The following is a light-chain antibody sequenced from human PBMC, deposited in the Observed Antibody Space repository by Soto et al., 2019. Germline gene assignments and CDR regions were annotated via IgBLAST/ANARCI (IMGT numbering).Light chain of an antibody. J-gene: IGLJ2*01. CDR3: SSYTTSTTLI. CDR1: SSDVGANNF. Sequence: QSALTQPASVSGSRGQSITITCTGTSSDVGANNFASWYQQHPGKAPRLMIYDVTNRPSGVSDRFSASKSGSTASLTISGLQAEDEGDYYCSSYTTSTTLIFGGGTKLTVL. CDR2: DVT. V-gene: IGLV2-14*03.